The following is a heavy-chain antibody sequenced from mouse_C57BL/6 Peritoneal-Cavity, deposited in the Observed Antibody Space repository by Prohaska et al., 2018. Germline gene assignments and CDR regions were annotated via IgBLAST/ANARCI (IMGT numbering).Heavy chain of an antibody. Sequence: EVQLLETGGGLVQPGGSRGLSCEGSGFTFSGFWMSWVRQTPGKTLEWIGDINSDGSAINYAPSIKDRFTIFRDNDKSTLYRQMSNVRSEDTATYFCMRSRGDYWGKGTTRTVSS. CDR2: INSDGSAI. CDR3: MRSRGDY. J-gene: IGHJ2*01. CDR1: GFTFSGFW. V-gene: IGHV11-2*01.